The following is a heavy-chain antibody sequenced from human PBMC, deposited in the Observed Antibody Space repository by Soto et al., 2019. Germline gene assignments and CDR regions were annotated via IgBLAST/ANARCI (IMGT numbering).Heavy chain of an antibody. D-gene: IGHD1-26*01. J-gene: IGHJ4*02. Sequence: EVQLVESGGGLVKPGGSLRLSCAASGFTFSSFALNWVRQAPGKGLEWVSSISSSSAYIYYADSVKGRFTISRDNAKNSLYLQMSSLRAEDTAVYYCARGSGLGATRRYWGQGTLVTVSS. CDR2: ISSSSAYI. CDR3: ARGSGLGATRRY. CDR1: GFTFSSFA. V-gene: IGHV3-21*01.